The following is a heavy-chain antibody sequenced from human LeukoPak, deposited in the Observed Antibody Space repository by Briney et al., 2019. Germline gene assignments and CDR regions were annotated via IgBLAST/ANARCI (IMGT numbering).Heavy chain of an antibody. J-gene: IGHJ4*02. Sequence: SQTLSLTCTVSGGSISSGSYYWSWIRQPAGKGLEWIGRIYTSGSTNYNPSLKSRVTISVDTSKNQFSLKLSSVTAADTAVYYCARAAGYDFWSGYSPFDYWGQGTLVTVSS. CDR2: IYTSGST. D-gene: IGHD3-3*01. CDR3: ARAAGYDFWSGYSPFDY. CDR1: GGSISSGSYY. V-gene: IGHV4-61*02.